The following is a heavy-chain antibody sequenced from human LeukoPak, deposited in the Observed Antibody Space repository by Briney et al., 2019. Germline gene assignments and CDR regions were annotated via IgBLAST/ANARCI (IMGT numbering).Heavy chain of an antibody. Sequence: GGSLRLSCAASGFTFSNYWMNWVRQAPGKGLEWLANIKQDGSEKYYVDSVKGRFTISRDNAKSSLYLQMNSLRAEDTAVYYCVRVITIFGVVDAFDIWGQGTMVTVSS. CDR2: IKQDGSEK. CDR1: GFTFSNYW. D-gene: IGHD3-3*01. V-gene: IGHV3-7*01. J-gene: IGHJ3*02. CDR3: VRVITIFGVVDAFDI.